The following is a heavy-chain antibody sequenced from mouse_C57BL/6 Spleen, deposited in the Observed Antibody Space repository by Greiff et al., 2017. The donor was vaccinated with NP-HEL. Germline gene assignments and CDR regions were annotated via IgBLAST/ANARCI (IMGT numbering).Heavy chain of an antibody. V-gene: IGHV1-39*01. J-gene: IGHJ4*01. CDR1: GYSFTDYN. Sequence: VQLKESGPELVKPGASVKISCKASGYSFTDYNMNWVKQSNGKSLEWIGVINPNYGTTSYNQKFKGKATLTVDQSSSTAYMQLNSLTSEDSAVYYCARSGDWGFYAMDYWGQGTSVTVSS. CDR2: INPNYGTT. CDR3: ARSGDWGFYAMDY. D-gene: IGHD3-1*01.